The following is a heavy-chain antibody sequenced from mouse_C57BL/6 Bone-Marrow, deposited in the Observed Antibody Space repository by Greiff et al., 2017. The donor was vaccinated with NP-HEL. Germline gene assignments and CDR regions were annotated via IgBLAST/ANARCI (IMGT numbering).Heavy chain of an antibody. CDR2: ISDGGSYT. V-gene: IGHV5-4*01. CDR1: GFTFSSYS. CDR3: SSDPLYYGSPLDY. J-gene: IGHJ2*01. Sequence: EVLLVESGGGLVKPGGSLKLSCAASGFTFSSYSMSWVRQTPEKRLEWVATISDGGSYTNYPDNVKGRFTISRDNAKNNLYLQMSHLKSEDTAMYYCSSDPLYYGSPLDYWGQGTTLTVSS. D-gene: IGHD1-1*01.